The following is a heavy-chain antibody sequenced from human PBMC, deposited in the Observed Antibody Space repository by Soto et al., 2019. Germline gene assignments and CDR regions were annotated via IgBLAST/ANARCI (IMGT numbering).Heavy chain of an antibody. CDR3: ARAPRGNYGYPSYFDY. V-gene: IGHV4-39*07. CDR2: IYYSGSA. J-gene: IGHJ4*02. D-gene: IGHD3-10*01. Sequence: SETLSLTCTVSGGSISSTDYYWGWIRQTPGKGLEWIGNIYYSGSASYNPSLKSRVTISIDTSKNQFSLKLSSVTAADTAVYYCARAPRGNYGYPSYFDYWGQGTLVTVSS. CDR1: GGSISSTDYY.